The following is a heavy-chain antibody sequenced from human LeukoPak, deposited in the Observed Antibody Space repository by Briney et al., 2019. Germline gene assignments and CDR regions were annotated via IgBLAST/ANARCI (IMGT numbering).Heavy chain of an antibody. CDR1: GFTFSNAW. Sequence: PGGSLRLSCAASGFTFSNAWMSWVRQAPGKGLEWVSVLYSGGGAYYTDSVRGRFTISRDSSKNTLYLQMNSLRADDTAVYYCVGQTHKDYWGQGTLVTVSS. CDR2: LYSGGGA. CDR3: VGQTHKDY. J-gene: IGHJ4*02. V-gene: IGHV3-53*01.